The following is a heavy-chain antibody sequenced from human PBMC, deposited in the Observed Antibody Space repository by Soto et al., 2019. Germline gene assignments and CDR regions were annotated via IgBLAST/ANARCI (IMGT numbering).Heavy chain of an antibody. CDR3: ARYYYDSSGYLDAFDI. D-gene: IGHD3-22*01. CDR1: GDSSSSYW. Sequence: SGEPMKDSCRGAGDSSSSYWIGWVSKMPGKGLEWMGIIYPGDSDTRYSPSFQGQVTISADKSISTAYLLWSSLKASDTAMYYCARYYYDSSGYLDAFDIWGQGTMVTV. J-gene: IGHJ3*02. V-gene: IGHV5-51*01. CDR2: IYPGDSDT.